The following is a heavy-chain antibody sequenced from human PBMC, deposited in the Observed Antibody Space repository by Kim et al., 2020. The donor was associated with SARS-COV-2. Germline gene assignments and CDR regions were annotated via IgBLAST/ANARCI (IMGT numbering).Heavy chain of an antibody. CDR1: GFTFSSYW. D-gene: IGHD6-13*01. CDR3: AGLAYSSSWYRYYYYGMDV. J-gene: IGHJ6*02. CDR2: IKQDGSEK. Sequence: WGSLRLSCAASGFTFSSYWMSWVRQAPGKGLEWVANIKQDGSEKYYVDSVKGRFTISRDNAKNSLYLQMNSLRAEDTAVYYCAGLAYSSSWYRYYYYGMDVWGQGTTVTVSS. V-gene: IGHV3-7*03.